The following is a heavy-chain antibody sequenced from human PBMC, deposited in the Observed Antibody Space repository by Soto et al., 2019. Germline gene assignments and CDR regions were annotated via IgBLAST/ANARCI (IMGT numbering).Heavy chain of an antibody. CDR2: IYYSGST. CDR1: GGSISSGDYY. Sequence: SETLSLTCTVSGGSISSGDYYWSWIRQPPGKGLEWIGYIYYSGSTYYNPSLKSRVTISVDTSKNQFSLKLSSVTAADTAVYYCAREAFDYPNAPNYWGQGTLVTVSS. J-gene: IGHJ4*02. CDR3: AREAFDYPNAPNY. V-gene: IGHV4-30-4*01. D-gene: IGHD3-9*01.